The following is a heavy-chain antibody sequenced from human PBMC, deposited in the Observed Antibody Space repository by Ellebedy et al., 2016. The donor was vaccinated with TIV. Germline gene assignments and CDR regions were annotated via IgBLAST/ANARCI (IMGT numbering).Heavy chain of an antibody. CDR3: ARGMYSGSYAGV. CDR1: GGTFSSYA. D-gene: IGHD1-26*01. CDR2: IIPIFGTA. V-gene: IGHV1-69*13. J-gene: IGHJ6*02. Sequence: SVKVSXXASGGTFSSYAISWVRQAPGQGLEWMGGIIPIFGTANYAQKFQGRVTITADESTSTAYMELSSLRSEDTAVYYCARGMYSGSYAGVWGQGTTVTVSS.